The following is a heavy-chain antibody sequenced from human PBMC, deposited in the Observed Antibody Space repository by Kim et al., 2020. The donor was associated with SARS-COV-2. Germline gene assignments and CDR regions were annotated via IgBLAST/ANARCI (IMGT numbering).Heavy chain of an antibody. D-gene: IGHD3-22*01. J-gene: IGHJ4*02. V-gene: IGHV3-23*01. CDR3: AKDNSGYSQH. CDR2: ST. Sequence: STYYADSVKGRFTISRDNSKNTLYLQMNSLRAEDTAVYYCAKDNSGYSQHWGQGTLVTVSS.